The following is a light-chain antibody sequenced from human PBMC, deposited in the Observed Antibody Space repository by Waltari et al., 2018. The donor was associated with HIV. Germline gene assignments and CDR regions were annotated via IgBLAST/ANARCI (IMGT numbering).Light chain of an antibody. Sequence: YVLTQPPSVSVAPGETARISCGADNIGSKVVHWYQQKPGQAPVLVIYEDSDRASGIPDRFSGSNSDNTATLTISRVEDGDEADYYCQVWDNSSDHPGVFGTGTEVTVL. J-gene: IGLJ1*01. CDR2: EDS. CDR3: QVWDNSSDHPGV. V-gene: IGLV3-21*04. CDR1: NIGSKV.